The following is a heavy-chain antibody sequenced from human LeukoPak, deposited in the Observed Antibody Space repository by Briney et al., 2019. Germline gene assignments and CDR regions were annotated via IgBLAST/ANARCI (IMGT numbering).Heavy chain of an antibody. Sequence: SETLSLTCTVSGGSISSYYWSWIRQPPGKGLEWIGYIYYSGSTNYNPSLKSRVTISVDTSKNQFSLKLSSATAADTAVYYCARGGYSYGSSWFDPWGQGTLVTVSS. D-gene: IGHD5-18*01. CDR1: GGSISSYY. J-gene: IGHJ5*02. V-gene: IGHV4-59*01. CDR3: ARGGYSYGSSWFDP. CDR2: IYYSGST.